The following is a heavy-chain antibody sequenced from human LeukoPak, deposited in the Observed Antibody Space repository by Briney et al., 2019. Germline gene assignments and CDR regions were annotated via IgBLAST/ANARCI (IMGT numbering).Heavy chain of an antibody. CDR1: GYTFTGYY. V-gene: IGHV1-2*02. CDR3: ARDHPLVVFNWFDP. CDR2: INPNSGGT. J-gene: IGHJ5*02. D-gene: IGHD2-15*01. Sequence: ASVKVSCKASGYTFTGYYMHWVRQAPGQGLEWMGWINPNSGGTNYAQKFQGRVTMTRDTSISTAYMELSRLRSDDTAVYYCARDHPLVVFNWFDPWGQGTLVTVSS.